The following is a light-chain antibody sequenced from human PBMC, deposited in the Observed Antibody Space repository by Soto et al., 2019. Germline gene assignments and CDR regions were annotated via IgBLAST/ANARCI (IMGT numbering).Light chain of an antibody. CDR1: SSDVGAYNY. J-gene: IGLJ1*01. CDR2: DVT. CDR3: SSYTSSSTPYV. V-gene: IGLV2-14*01. Sequence: QSALTQPPSASGSPGQSVTISCTGTSSDVGAYNYVSWYQQHPVKAPKLMIYDVTNRPSGVSDRFSGSKSGNTASLTISGLQAEDEADYYCSSYTSSSTPYVFGTGTKVTVL.